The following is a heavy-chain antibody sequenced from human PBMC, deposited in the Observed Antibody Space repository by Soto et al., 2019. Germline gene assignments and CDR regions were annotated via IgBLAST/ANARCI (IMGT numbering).Heavy chain of an antibody. CDR2: IWYDGSNK. CDR3: ARVPGRDRYGYGDIDY. CDR1: GFMFSSYG. V-gene: IGHV3-33*01. J-gene: IGHJ4*02. Sequence: GGSLRLSCAASGFMFSSYGMHWVRQAPGKGLEWVAVIWYDGSNKYYADSVKGRFTISRDNSKNTLYLQMNSLRAEDTAVYYCARVPGRDRYGYGDIDYWGQGTLVTVSS. D-gene: IGHD5-18*01.